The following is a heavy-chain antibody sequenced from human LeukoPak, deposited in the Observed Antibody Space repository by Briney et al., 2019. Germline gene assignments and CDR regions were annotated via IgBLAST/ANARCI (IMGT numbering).Heavy chain of an antibody. Sequence: PGGSLRLSCAASGFTFSSYSMNWVRQAPGKGLEWVSSISSSGSYIYYADSVKGRFTISRENAKTSLYLQMNSLRAEDTAVYYCARDSRYSRKYFDYWGQGTLVTVSS. J-gene: IGHJ4*02. D-gene: IGHD6-13*01. CDR1: GFTFSSYS. CDR3: ARDSRYSRKYFDY. V-gene: IGHV3-21*01. CDR2: ISSSGSYI.